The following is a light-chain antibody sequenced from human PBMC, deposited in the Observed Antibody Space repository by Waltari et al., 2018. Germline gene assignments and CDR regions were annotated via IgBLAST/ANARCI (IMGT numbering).Light chain of an antibody. CDR3: QQYDAYPYT. CDR1: QSISDW. CDR2: KAS. Sequence: DIQMTQFPATLSASVGARVTITCRASQSISDWLAWFQQKPGKAPKLLLYKASTLHTGVPSRFSGSGSGSEFTLTINSLQADDFATYFCQQYDAYPYTFGQGTKLEI. V-gene: IGKV1-5*03. J-gene: IGKJ2*01.